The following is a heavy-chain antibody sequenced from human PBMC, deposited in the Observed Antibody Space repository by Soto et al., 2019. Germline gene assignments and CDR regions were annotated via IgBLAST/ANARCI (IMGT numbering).Heavy chain of an antibody. Sequence: QVQLVESGGGVVQPGRSLRLSCAASGFTFSSYGMHWVRQAPGKGLEWVAVIWYDGSNKYYADSVKGRFTISRDNSKNTLYLQMNSLRAEDTAVYYCAREAWKSYLSWFDPWGQGTLVTVSS. CDR3: AREAWKSYLSWFDP. CDR2: IWYDGSNK. V-gene: IGHV3-33*01. D-gene: IGHD1-26*01. CDR1: GFTFSSYG. J-gene: IGHJ5*02.